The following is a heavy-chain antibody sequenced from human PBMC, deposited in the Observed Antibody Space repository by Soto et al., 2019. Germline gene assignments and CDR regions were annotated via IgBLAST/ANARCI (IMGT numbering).Heavy chain of an antibody. J-gene: IGHJ6*02. V-gene: IGHV3-30*18. CDR1: GFTFSSYG. D-gene: IGHD5-12*01. CDR2: ISYDGSNK. Sequence: ESGGGVVQPGRSLRLSCAASGFTFSSYGMHWVRQAPGKGLEWVAVISYDGSNKYYADSVKGRFTISRDNSKNTLYLQMNSLRAEDTAVYYCAKDLGYSGYALSRDYGMDVWGQGTTVTVSS. CDR3: AKDLGYSGYALSRDYGMDV.